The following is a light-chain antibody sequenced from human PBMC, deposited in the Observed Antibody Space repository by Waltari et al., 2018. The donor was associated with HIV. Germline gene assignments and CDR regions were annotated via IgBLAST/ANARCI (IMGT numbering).Light chain of an antibody. V-gene: IGLV8-61*01. J-gene: IGLJ3*02. Sequence: QTVVTQEPSFSVSPGGTVTLTCGLSSGSVSTSYYPSWYQQTPGQAPRTLIYSTNTRSSGVPVRFSGSILGNKAALTITGAQADDESDYYCMLDMGSGSCMFGGGTKLTVL. CDR2: STN. CDR3: MLDMGSGSCM. CDR1: SGSVSTSYY.